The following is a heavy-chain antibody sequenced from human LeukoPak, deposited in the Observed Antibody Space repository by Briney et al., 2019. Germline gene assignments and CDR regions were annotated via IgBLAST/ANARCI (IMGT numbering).Heavy chain of an antibody. J-gene: IGHJ4*02. Sequence: GGSLRLSCAASGFTFSSYGMHWVRQAPGKGLEWVAFIRYDGSNKYYADSVKGRFTISRDNSKNTLYLQMNSLRAEDTGVYYCAKGETPGRPGYSYGYLGYWGQGTLVSVSS. CDR2: IRYDGSNK. CDR3: AKGETPGRPGYSYGYLGY. CDR1: GFTFSSYG. V-gene: IGHV3-30*02. D-gene: IGHD5-18*01.